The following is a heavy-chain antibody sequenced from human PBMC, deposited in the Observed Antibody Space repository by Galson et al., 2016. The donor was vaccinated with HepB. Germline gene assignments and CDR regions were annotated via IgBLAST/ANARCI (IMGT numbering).Heavy chain of an antibody. Sequence: TLSLTCTVSGGSLSSGGYYWSWIRQHPEKGLEWIGNIYYSGATYYNPSLKSRVMISVETSKNQFSLNLTSVTAADTAVYYCARWDGFTAADYWGQGALVTVSS. CDR1: GGSLSSGGYY. J-gene: IGHJ4*02. D-gene: IGHD2-2*01. V-gene: IGHV4-31*03. CDR2: IYYSGAT. CDR3: ARWDGFTAADY.